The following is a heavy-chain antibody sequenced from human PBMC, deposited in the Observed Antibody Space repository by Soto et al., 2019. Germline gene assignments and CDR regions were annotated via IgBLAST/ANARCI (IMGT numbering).Heavy chain of an antibody. J-gene: IGHJ3*02. Sequence: EVQLLESGGGLVQPGGSLRLSCAASGFTFSNYAMNWVRQAPGKGLEWVSSISGNGGSTYYTDSVRGRFTISRDNSKNTMYLQMNSLRAEDTAIYYCAKDFGYFARGAFDIWGQGTMVTVSS. CDR2: ISGNGGST. CDR1: GFTFSNYA. CDR3: AKDFGYFARGAFDI. D-gene: IGHD3-9*01. V-gene: IGHV3-23*01.